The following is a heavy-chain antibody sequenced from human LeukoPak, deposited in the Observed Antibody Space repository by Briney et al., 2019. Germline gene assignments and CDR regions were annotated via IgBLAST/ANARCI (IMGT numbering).Heavy chain of an antibody. CDR3: AKDGSSSGYPYYMDV. CDR1: GFTFSAYW. Sequence: GGSLRLSCAASGFTFSAYWMHWVRQAPGKGLEWVSVISGSGGSTYYADSVKGRFTISRDNSKNTLYLQMNSLRAEDTAVYYCAKDGSSSGYPYYMDVWGKGTTVTVSS. D-gene: IGHD5-12*01. CDR2: ISGSGGST. V-gene: IGHV3-23*01. J-gene: IGHJ6*03.